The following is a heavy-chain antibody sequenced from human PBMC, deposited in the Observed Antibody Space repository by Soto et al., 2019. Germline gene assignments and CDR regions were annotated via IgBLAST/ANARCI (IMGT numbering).Heavy chain of an antibody. J-gene: IGHJ4*02. V-gene: IGHV4-30-4*01. CDR1: GGSISSDDYY. D-gene: IGHD6-6*01. CDR2: IYYNGRT. CDR3: ARDRSNSPNYFDY. Sequence: SETLSLTCTVSGGSISSDDYYWSWIRQPPGKGLEWIGYIYYNGRTDYNPSLKSRVIISIDTSKNQFSLNLNSVSAADTAVYYCARDRSNSPNYFDYWGQGTLVTVSS.